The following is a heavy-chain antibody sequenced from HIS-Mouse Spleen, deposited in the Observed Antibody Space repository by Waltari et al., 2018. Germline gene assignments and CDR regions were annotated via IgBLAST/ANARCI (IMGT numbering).Heavy chain of an antibody. CDR1: GFSFVRYA. Sequence: QVQLVESGGGVVQPGGSLRLVCAARGFSFVRYAMHWVRPAPGKGLEWVAVISYDGSNKYYADSVKGRFTISRDNSKNTLYLQMNSLRAEDTAVYYCARGFVDTAMVDYWGQGTLVTVSS. J-gene: IGHJ4*02. CDR2: ISYDGSNK. CDR3: ARGFVDTAMVDY. D-gene: IGHD5-18*01. V-gene: IGHV3-30-3*01.